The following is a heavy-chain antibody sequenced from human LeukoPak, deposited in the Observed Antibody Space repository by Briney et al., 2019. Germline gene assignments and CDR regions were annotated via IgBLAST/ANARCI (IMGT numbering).Heavy chain of an antibody. J-gene: IGHJ3*02. CDR3: TRGYIRQWLVLRDAFDI. CDR2: IRSKAYGGTT. CDR1: GFTFGDYA. V-gene: IGHV3-49*03. Sequence: GGSLRLSCTASGFTFGDYAMSWFRQAPGKGLEWVGFIRSKAYGGTTEYAASVKGRFTISRDDSKSIAYLQMNSLKTEDRAVCYCTRGYIRQWLVLRDAFDIWGQGTMVTVSS. D-gene: IGHD6-19*01.